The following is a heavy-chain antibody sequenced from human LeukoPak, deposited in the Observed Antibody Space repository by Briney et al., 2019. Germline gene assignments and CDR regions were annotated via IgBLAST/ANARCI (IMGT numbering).Heavy chain of an antibody. V-gene: IGHV3-48*03. CDR1: GFTFSSYE. Sequence: GRSLRLSCAASGFTFSSYEMNWVRQAPGKGLEWVSYISSSGSTIYYADSVKGRFTISRDNAKNSLYLQMNSLRAEDTAVYYCAGATVVRGYYYYYGMDVWGQGTTVTVSS. CDR2: ISSSGSTI. D-gene: IGHD4-23*01. J-gene: IGHJ6*02. CDR3: AGATVVRGYYYYYGMDV.